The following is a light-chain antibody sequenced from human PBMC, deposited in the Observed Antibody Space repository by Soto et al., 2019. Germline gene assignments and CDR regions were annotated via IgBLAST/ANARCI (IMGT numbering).Light chain of an antibody. V-gene: IGKV3-20*01. J-gene: IGKJ1*01. Sequence: MVLLRARSALCLCPAETATLYRRASQSVSSSYLAWYQQKPGQAPRLLIYGASSRATGIPDRFSGSGSGTDFTLTISRLEPEDFAVYYCQLDGRSPQTFGQGTKVDIK. CDR2: GAS. CDR1: QSVSSSY. CDR3: QLDGRSPQT.